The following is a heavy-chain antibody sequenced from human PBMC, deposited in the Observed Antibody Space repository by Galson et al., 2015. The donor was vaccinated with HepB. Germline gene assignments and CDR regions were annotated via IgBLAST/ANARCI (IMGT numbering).Heavy chain of an antibody. CDR2: ISSSGSPI. J-gene: IGHJ4*02. CDR3: GRDRRYSYDVEY. D-gene: IGHD5-18*01. Sequence: SLRLSCAASGFSFSSYEMNWVRQAPGKGLEWVSYISSSGSPIYYADSVKGRFTISRDNGKNSLYLQMNSLRAEDTAIYYCGRDRRYSYDVEYWGPGTLVTVSS. V-gene: IGHV3-48*03. CDR1: GFSFSSYE.